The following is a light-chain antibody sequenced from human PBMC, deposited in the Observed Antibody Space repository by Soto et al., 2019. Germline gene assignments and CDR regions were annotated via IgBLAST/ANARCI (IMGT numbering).Light chain of an antibody. J-gene: IGKJ1*01. CDR3: QHYGNSRA. CDR2: GAS. Sequence: EIVLTQSPGTLSLSPGERATLSCRSSQSVDSRFFAWYQQKPGQAPRLLIYGASSRATGIPDRFSGSGSGTDFTLTISRLEPEDFAVYYCQHYGNSRAFGQGTKVEIK. CDR1: QSVDSRF. V-gene: IGKV3-20*01.